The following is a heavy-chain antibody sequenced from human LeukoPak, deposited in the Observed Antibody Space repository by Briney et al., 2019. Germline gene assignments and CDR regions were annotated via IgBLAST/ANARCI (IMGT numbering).Heavy chain of an antibody. CDR2: ISYDGSNK. J-gene: IGHJ4*02. CDR1: GFTFSSYG. CDR3: AKLPVWFGEFNFDY. D-gene: IGHD3-10*01. V-gene: IGHV3-30*18. Sequence: GRSLRLSCAASGFTFSSYGMHWVRQAPGKGLEWVAVISYDGSNKYYADSVKGRFTISRDNSKNTLYLQMNSLRAEDTAVYYCAKLPVWFGEFNFDYWGQGTLVTVSS.